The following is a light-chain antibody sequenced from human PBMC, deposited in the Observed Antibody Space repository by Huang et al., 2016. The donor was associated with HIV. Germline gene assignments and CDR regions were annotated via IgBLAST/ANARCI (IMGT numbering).Light chain of an antibody. J-gene: IGKJ2*01. Sequence: EIVMTQSPATLSVSPGERATLSCRASQSLTSTLAWYQQKPGQAPRLLIYGASTRATGVPARFSGSGSGTEFTLTISSLQSEDCAVYCCQEYSNWPYTFGQGTKLEIK. CDR3: QEYSNWPYT. CDR1: QSLTST. V-gene: IGKV3-15*01. CDR2: GAS.